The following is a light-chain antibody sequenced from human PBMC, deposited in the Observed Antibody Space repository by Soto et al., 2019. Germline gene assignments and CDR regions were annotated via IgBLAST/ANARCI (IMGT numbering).Light chain of an antibody. J-gene: IGKJ1*01. CDR2: ETS. CDR1: QSVNRW. V-gene: IGKV1-5*03. CDR3: QQYNSYPWT. Sequence: DIQMTQSPSTLSASVGDRVTITCRASQSVNRWLAWYQQKPGKAPKLLIYETSSLESGVPSRFGGSGSGTEVTLTISSLQPDDFAICYCQQYNSYPWTFGQGTKVDIK.